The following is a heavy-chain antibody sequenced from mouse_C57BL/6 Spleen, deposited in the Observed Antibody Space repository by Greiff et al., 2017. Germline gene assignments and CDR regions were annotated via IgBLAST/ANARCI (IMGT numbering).Heavy chain of an antibody. CDR2: IYPGSGNT. V-gene: IGHV1-76*01. CDR3: ARSNWDVGFAY. CDR1: GYTFTDYY. Sequence: VKLVESGAELVRPGASVKLSCKASGYTFTDYYINWVKQRPGQGLEWIARIYPGSGNTYYNEKFKGKATLTAEKSSSTAYMQLSSLTSEDSAVYFCARSNWDVGFAYWGQGTLVTVSA. J-gene: IGHJ3*01. D-gene: IGHD4-1*02.